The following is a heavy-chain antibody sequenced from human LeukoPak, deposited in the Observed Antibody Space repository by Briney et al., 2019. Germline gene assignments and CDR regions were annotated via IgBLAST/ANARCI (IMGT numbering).Heavy chain of an antibody. D-gene: IGHD3-3*01. V-gene: IGHV3-21*01. CDR3: ARGGRIFGVVPLDY. CDR2: ISSSSYI. Sequence: KPGGSLRLSCAASGFTFSSYSMNWVRQAPGKGLEWVSSISSSSYIYYADSVKGRFTLSRDNAKNSLYLQMNSLRAEDTAVYYCARGGRIFGVVPLDYWGQGTLVTVSS. J-gene: IGHJ4*02. CDR1: GFTFSSYS.